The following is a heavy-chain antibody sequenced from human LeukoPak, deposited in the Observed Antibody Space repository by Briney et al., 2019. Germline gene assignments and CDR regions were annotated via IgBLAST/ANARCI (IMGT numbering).Heavy chain of an antibody. Sequence: SETLSLTCTVSGGSINSYYWSWIRQPPGKGLEWIGEINHSGGTNYNPSLKSRVTISVDASKNQFSLKLSSVTAADTAVYYCASPGSGRHAFDIWGQGTMVTVSS. D-gene: IGHD3-10*01. CDR2: INHSGGT. CDR3: ASPGSGRHAFDI. J-gene: IGHJ3*02. V-gene: IGHV4-34*01. CDR1: GGSINSYY.